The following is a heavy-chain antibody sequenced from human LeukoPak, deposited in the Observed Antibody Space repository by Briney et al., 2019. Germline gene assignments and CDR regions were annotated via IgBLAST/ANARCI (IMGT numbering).Heavy chain of an antibody. Sequence: PSETLSLTCTVSGGSISSGDYYWSWIRQPPGKGPEWIGYIYYSGSTYYNPSLKSRVTISVDTSKNQFSLKLSSVTAADTAVYYCARASYDSSGPNYFDYWGQGTLVTVSS. V-gene: IGHV4-30-4*01. CDR1: GGSISSGDYY. CDR3: ARASYDSSGPNYFDY. J-gene: IGHJ4*02. CDR2: IYYSGST. D-gene: IGHD3-22*01.